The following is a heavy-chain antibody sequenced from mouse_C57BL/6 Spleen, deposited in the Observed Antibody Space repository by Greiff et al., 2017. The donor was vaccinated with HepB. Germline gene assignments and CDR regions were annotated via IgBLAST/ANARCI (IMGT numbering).Heavy chain of an antibody. CDR3: TKIDSTPYAMDY. D-gene: IGHD5-1*01. V-gene: IGHV1-15*01. Sequence: VQLQQSGAELVRPGASVTLSCKASGYTFTDYEMHWVKQTPVHGLEWIGAIDPETGGTAYNQKFKGKAILTADKSSSTAYMELRSLTSEDSAVYYCTKIDSTPYAMDYWGQGTSVTVSS. CDR1: GYTFTDYE. J-gene: IGHJ4*01. CDR2: IDPETGGT.